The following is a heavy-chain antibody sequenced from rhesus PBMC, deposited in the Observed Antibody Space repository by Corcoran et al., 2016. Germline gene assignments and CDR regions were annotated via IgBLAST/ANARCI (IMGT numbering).Heavy chain of an antibody. CDR1: GGFISSNY. J-gene: IGHJ4*01. CDR3: ARDVGSWSPYFDY. D-gene: IGHD6-13*01. Sequence: QVQLQQWGEGLVKPSETLSLTCAAYGGFISSNYWSWIRQHPGKGLEWIGRIRSGGSTNYNTSLKSRLTISMDTSKNQSSLKLSSVTAADPAVYYCARDVGSWSPYFDYWGQGVLVTVSS. V-gene: IGHV4-160*01. CDR2: IRSGGST.